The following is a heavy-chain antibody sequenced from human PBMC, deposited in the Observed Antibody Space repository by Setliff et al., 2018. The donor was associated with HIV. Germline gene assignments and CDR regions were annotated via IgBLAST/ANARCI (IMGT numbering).Heavy chain of an antibody. CDR3: TRHLPVYYGSGVSYYFDY. D-gene: IGHD3-10*01. CDR2: FANDGST. Sequence: SETLSLTCNVSGDAVSPYYWSWIRQPPGKGLEWIGYFANDGSTNYNPPLKSRVTISLDTSKNEVSLKLASVTAADTAMYYCTRHLPVYYGSGVSYYFDYWGQGTLVTVSS. J-gene: IGHJ4*02. CDR1: GDAVSPYY. V-gene: IGHV4-59*08.